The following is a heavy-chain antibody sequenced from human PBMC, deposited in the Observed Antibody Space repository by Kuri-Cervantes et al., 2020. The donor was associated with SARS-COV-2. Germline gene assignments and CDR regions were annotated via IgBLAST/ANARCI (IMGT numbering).Heavy chain of an antibody. CDR3: ARDRSTMIVVATPGTERAFDI. D-gene: IGHD3-22*01. V-gene: IGHV3-7*01. Sequence: GESLKISCAASGFSFSSYGMSWVRQAPGKGLEWVANIKQDGSEKYYVDSVKGRFTISRDNAKSSLYLQMNSLRAEDTAVYYCARDRSTMIVVATPGTERAFDIWGRGTMVTVSS. CDR1: GFSFSSYG. CDR2: IKQDGSEK. J-gene: IGHJ3*02.